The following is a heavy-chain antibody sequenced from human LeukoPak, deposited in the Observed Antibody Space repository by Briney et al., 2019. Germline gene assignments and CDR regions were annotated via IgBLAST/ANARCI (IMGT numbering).Heavy chain of an antibody. D-gene: IGHD3-3*01. V-gene: IGHV5-51*01. CDR1: GYSFDYYW. CDR2: IYPDDSDS. J-gene: IGHJ4*02. CDR3: ARVGRVMNFGVVSYYFDY. Sequence: PGESLKISCKASGYSFDYYWIAWVRQMPGKGLEWMGIIYPDDSDSTYSPSSQGQVTISVDKSINTAYLQWSSLKASNTAIYYCARVGRVMNFGVVSYYFDYWGQGTLVTVSS.